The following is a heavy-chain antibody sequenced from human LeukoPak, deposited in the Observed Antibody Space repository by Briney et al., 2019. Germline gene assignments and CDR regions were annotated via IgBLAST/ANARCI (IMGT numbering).Heavy chain of an antibody. D-gene: IGHD3-10*01. CDR3: ARDGITMVRGVRGKNWFDP. CDR1: GYTFTGYY. J-gene: IGHJ5*02. CDR2: INPNSGGT. Sequence: ASVKVSCKASGYTFTGYYMHWVRQAPGQGLEWMGWINPNSGGTNYAQKFQGRVTVTRDTSISTAYMELSRLRSDDTAVYYCARDGITMVRGVRGKNWFDPWGQGTLVTVSS. V-gene: IGHV1-2*02.